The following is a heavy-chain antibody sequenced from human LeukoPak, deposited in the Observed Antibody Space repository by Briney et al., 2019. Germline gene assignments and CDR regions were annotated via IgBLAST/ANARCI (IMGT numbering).Heavy chain of an antibody. V-gene: IGHV4-39*07. CDR1: GGSISSSSYY. CDR2: IYYSGST. Sequence: SETLSLTCTVSGGSISSSSYYWGWIRQPPGKGLEWIGSIYYSGSTYYNPSLKSRVTISVDTSKNQFSLKLSSVTAADTAVYYCARDDYGDSRAAFDIWGQGTMVTVSS. D-gene: IGHD4-17*01. CDR3: ARDDYGDSRAAFDI. J-gene: IGHJ3*02.